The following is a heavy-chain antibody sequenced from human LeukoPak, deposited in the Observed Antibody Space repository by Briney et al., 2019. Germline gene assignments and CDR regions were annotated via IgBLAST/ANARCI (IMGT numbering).Heavy chain of an antibody. Sequence: GGSLRLSCAASGFTFSSYAISWVRQAPGKGLEWVSAISGSGGSTYYADSVEGRFTICRDNSKNTLYLQMNSLRAEDTAVYYCAKFLPTHIVVANYYFDYWGQGTLVTVSS. J-gene: IGHJ4*02. CDR3: AKFLPTHIVVANYYFDY. CDR1: GFTFSSYA. V-gene: IGHV3-23*01. CDR2: ISGSGGST. D-gene: IGHD2-21*01.